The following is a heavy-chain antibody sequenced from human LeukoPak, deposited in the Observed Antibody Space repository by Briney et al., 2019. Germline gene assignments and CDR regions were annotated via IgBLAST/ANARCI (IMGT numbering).Heavy chain of an antibody. J-gene: IGHJ4*02. D-gene: IGHD3-9*01. Sequence: SETLSLTCTVSGGSISSGGYYWSWIRQHPGKGLEWIGYIYYSGSTYYNPSLKSRVTISVDTPKNQFSLKLSSVTAADTAVYYCARIYYDILTGYVTFDYWGQGTLVTVSS. V-gene: IGHV4-31*03. CDR1: GGSISSGGYY. CDR2: IYYSGST. CDR3: ARIYYDILTGYVTFDY.